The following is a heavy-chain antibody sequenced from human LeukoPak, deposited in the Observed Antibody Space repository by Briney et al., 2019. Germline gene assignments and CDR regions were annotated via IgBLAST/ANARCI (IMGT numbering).Heavy chain of an antibody. CDR1: GGSISSYY. V-gene: IGHV4-59*01. CDR3: ARTTEGGYTYDYFYYYYMDV. D-gene: IGHD5-18*01. J-gene: IGHJ6*03. CDR2: IYYSGST. Sequence: PSETLSLTCTVSGGSISSYYWSWIRQPPGKGLEWIGDIYYSGSTNYNPSLKSRVTISVDTSKNHFSLKLSSVTAADTAVYYCARTTEGGYTYDYFYYYYMDVWGKGTTVTISS.